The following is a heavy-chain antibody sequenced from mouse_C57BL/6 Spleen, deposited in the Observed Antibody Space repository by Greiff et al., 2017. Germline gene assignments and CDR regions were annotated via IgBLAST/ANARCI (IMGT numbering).Heavy chain of an antibody. V-gene: IGHV1-77*01. CDR1: GYTFTDYY. D-gene: IGHD1-1*01. CDR3: ARGGIYYYGSSLYYAMDY. CDR2: IGPGSGST. J-gene: IGHJ4*01. Sequence: VQLQQSGAELAKPGASVKISCKASGYTFTDYYINWVKQRPGQGLEWIGKIGPGSGSTYYNEKFKGKATLTADKSSSTAYMQLSSLTSEDSAVYFCARGGIYYYGSSLYYAMDYWGQGTSVTVSS.